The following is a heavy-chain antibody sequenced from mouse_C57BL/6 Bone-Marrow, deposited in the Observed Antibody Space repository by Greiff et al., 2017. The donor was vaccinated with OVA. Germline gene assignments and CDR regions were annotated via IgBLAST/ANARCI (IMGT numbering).Heavy chain of an antibody. CDR1: GFTFSDYG. D-gene: IGHD3-3*01. Sequence: VQLKESGGGLVKPGGSLKLSCAASGFTFSDYGMHWVRQAPEKGLEWVAYISSGSSTIYYADTVKGRFSISRDNAKNTLFLQMTSLRSEDTAMYYCARTGTDAMDYWGQGTSVTVSS. J-gene: IGHJ4*01. CDR2: ISSGSSTI. CDR3: ARTGTDAMDY. V-gene: IGHV5-17*01.